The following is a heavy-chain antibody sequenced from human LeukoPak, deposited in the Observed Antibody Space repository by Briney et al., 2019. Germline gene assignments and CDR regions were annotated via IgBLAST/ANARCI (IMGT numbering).Heavy chain of an antibody. V-gene: IGHV3-30-3*01. J-gene: IGHJ3*02. Sequence: GGSLRLSCAASGFTFSNYAMHWVRQAPGKGLEWAAVISYDGTNKYYADSVKGRFTISRDNSKNTMYLQMNSLRAEDTAMYYCARAPMSYDSSGFGGAFDIWGQGTMVTVSS. CDR2: ISYDGTNK. D-gene: IGHD3-22*01. CDR3: ARAPMSYDSSGFGGAFDI. CDR1: GFTFSNYA.